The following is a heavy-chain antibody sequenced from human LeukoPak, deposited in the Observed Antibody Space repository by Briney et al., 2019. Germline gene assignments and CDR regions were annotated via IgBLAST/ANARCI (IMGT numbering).Heavy chain of an antibody. CDR1: GYTFTGYY. Sequence: ASVTVSCMASGYTFTGYYMHWVRQAPGQGLEWMGWINPNSGGTNYAQKFQGRVTMTRDTSISTAYMELSRLRSDDTAVYYCATNPQRSWSRNSRWFDPWGQGTLVTVSS. V-gene: IGHV1-2*02. J-gene: IGHJ5*02. CDR2: INPNSGGT. D-gene: IGHD1-14*01. CDR3: ATNPQRSWSRNSRWFDP.